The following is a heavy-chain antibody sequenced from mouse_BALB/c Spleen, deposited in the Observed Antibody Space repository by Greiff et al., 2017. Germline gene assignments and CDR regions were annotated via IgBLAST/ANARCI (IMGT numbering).Heavy chain of an antibody. CDR1: GYAFSSSW. V-gene: IGHV1-82*01. Sequence: VQLQQSGPELVKPGASVKISCKASGYAFSSSWMNWVKQRPGQGLEWIGRIYPGDGDTNYNGKFKGKATLTADKSSSTAYMQLSSLTSVDSAVYFCARSGYYNFDYWGQGTTLTVSS. CDR3: ARSGYYNFDY. D-gene: IGHD2-3*01. CDR2: IYPGDGDT. J-gene: IGHJ2*01.